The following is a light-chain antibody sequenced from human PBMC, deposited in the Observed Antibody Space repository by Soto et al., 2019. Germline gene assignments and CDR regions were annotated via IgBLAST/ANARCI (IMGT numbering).Light chain of an antibody. CDR1: QSVSSSY. CDR2: GAS. CDR3: QQYGSSIFT. J-gene: IGKJ3*01. V-gene: IGKV3-20*01. Sequence: EIVLTQSPGTLSLSPGERATLSCRASQSVSSSYLGWYQQKPGQAPRLLIYGASTRATGIPDRFSGSGSGTDFTLTISRLEPEDFAVYYCQQYGSSIFTFRPGTKVDIK.